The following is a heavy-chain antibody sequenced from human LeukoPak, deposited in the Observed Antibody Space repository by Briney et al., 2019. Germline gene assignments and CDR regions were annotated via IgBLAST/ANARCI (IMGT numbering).Heavy chain of an antibody. Sequence: LSGGSLRLSCAASGFTFSNHAMSWVRQAPGKGLQWVSAISGGGVAIYYADSVKGRFTISRDNSKNTLYLQMNSLRAEDTAVYYCAKDGFDYYDSSGYYYFNYWGQGTLVTVSS. CDR1: GFTFSNHA. CDR2: ISGGGVAI. CDR3: AKDGFDYYDSSGYYYFNY. J-gene: IGHJ4*02. D-gene: IGHD3-22*01. V-gene: IGHV3-23*01.